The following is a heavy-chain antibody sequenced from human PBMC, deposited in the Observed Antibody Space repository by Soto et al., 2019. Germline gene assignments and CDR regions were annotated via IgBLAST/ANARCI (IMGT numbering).Heavy chain of an antibody. V-gene: IGHV3-30*18. CDR2: ISYIGSNK. CDR1: GFTFSNHG. Sequence: QVQLVESGGGGVQPGRSVRLPCAASGFTFSNHGMHWVRQAPGKGLEWVAVISYIGSNKYYADFVKGRFTISRDNSKNTLYLQMNSLRDEETAVYYCAKGHASVHTAMVTDYWGPGTLVTVSS. CDR3: AKGHASVHTAMVTDY. J-gene: IGHJ4*02. D-gene: IGHD5-18*01.